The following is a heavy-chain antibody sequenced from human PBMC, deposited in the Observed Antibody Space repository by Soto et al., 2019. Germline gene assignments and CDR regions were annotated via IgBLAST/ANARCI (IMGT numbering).Heavy chain of an antibody. V-gene: IGHV3-11*01. Sequence: GGSLRLSCAASGFTFSDYYMSWIRQAPGKGLEWVSYISSGSIIYYADSVKGRFTISRDNAKNSLYLQMNSLRAEDTAVYYCAKRASGSYFDYWSQGTLVTVSS. D-gene: IGHD3-10*01. CDR3: AKRASGSYFDY. CDR2: ISSGSII. CDR1: GFTFSDYY. J-gene: IGHJ4*02.